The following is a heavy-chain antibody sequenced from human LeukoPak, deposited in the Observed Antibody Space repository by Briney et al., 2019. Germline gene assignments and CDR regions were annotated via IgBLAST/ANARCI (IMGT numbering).Heavy chain of an antibody. CDR3: AIRGYSGYGSGQYFDY. CDR2: IYPGDSDT. Sequence: GESLKISCKGSGYSFTSYWIGWVRQMPGKGLEWMGIIYPGDSDTRYSPSFQGQVTISADKSISTAHLQWSSLKASDTAMYYCAIRGYSGYGSGQYFDYWGQGTLVTVSS. CDR1: GYSFTSYW. J-gene: IGHJ4*02. V-gene: IGHV5-51*01. D-gene: IGHD5-12*01.